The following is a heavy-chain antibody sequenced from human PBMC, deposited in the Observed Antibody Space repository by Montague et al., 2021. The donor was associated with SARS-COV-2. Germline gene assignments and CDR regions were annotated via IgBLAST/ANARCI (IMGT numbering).Heavy chain of an antibody. CDR1: GFSLSTSGVG. CDR3: VPKRSGWPIEFGF. V-gene: IGHV2-5*01. D-gene: IGHD6-19*01. J-gene: IGHJ4*02. Sequence: PALVKPTQTLTLTCSFSGFSLSTSGVGVGWIRQPPGKAPECLAVIYWNDDKRYRPSLKSRITVTKDSSKNQVVLTMTNMDPVDTAMYYCVPKRSGWPIEFGFWGQGALVIVSS. CDR2: IYWNDDK.